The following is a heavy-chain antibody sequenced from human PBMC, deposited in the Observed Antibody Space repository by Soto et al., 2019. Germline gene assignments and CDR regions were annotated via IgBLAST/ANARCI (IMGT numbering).Heavy chain of an antibody. D-gene: IGHD1-20*01. Sequence: GGSLRLSCAASGFTFSSYTMSWVRQAPGKGLEWVSAISGSGGGTYYADSVKGRFTISRDNSKNTLYLQMNSLRAEDTAVYYCATLTGTRTPFDYWGQGTPVTVSS. V-gene: IGHV3-23*01. J-gene: IGHJ4*02. CDR2: ISGSGGGT. CDR1: GFTFSSYT. CDR3: ATLTGTRTPFDY.